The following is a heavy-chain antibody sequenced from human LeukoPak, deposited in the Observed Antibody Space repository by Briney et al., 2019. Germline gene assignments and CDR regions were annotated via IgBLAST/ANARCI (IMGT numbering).Heavy chain of an antibody. CDR1: GFTFSSYW. CDR2: IKQGGSEK. D-gene: IGHD2/OR15-2a*01. Sequence: PGGSLRLSCAASGFTFSSYWMTWVRQAPGKGLEWVANIKQGGSEKYYVDSVKGRFTISRDNAKNSLYLQMNSLRAEDTAVYYCARDRIVIGVTHFDYWGQGTLVTVSS. CDR3: ARDRIVIGVTHFDY. J-gene: IGHJ4*02. V-gene: IGHV3-7*01.